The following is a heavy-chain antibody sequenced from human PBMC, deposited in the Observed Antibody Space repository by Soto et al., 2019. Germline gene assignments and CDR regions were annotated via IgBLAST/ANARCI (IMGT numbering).Heavy chain of an antibody. CDR1: TYTFTTYS. V-gene: IGHV1-46*01. Sequence: ASVKVSCKASTYTFTTYSFHWVRQAPGQGLEWMGIINPSGGSTRYAQKFQGRVTMTSDTSTGTVYMELRSLRSEDTAMYYCARSRGVPHNFDNWGQGTLVTVSS. CDR3: ARSRGVPHNFDN. D-gene: IGHD3-10*01. CDR2: INPSGGST. J-gene: IGHJ4*02.